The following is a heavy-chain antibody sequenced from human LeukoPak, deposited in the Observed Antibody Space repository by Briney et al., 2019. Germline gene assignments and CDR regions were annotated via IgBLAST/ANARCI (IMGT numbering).Heavy chain of an antibody. CDR2: LWYDGSSK. D-gene: IGHD4-17*01. CDR3: AKDLDWGYRYGDYPAGFDS. Sequence: GGSLRLSCAASGSTFSNYAMHWVRQAPGKGLEWVAVLWYDGSSKLYADSVKGRFTISRDNSKNTLFLQMNSLRAEDTAVYYCAKDLDWGYRYGDYPAGFDSWGQGTLVTVSS. J-gene: IGHJ4*02. CDR1: GSTFSNYA. V-gene: IGHV3-33*06.